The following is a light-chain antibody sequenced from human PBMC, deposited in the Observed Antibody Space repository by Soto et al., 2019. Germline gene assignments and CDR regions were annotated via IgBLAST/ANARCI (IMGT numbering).Light chain of an antibody. CDR1: QRISRY. V-gene: IGKV1-5*01. Sequence: DIQMTQSPSTLSAYLGERVTHTCRASQRISRYLAWYQQKPGEAPKLLIYDASSLQSGVPSRFSGSGSGTEFSLSITGLQPDDFATYYCQYYRGLSSFGPGNKGDNK. J-gene: IGKJ3*01. CDR3: QYYRGLSS. CDR2: DAS.